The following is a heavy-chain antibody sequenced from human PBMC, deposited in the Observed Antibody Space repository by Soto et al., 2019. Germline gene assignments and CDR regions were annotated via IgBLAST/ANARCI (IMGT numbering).Heavy chain of an antibody. CDR3: ARQGTVVVPAATDY. CDR1: GGSISSSSYY. Sequence: SETLSLTCTVSGGSISSSSYYWGWIRQPPGKGLEWIGSIYYSGSTYYNPSLKSRVTISVDTSKNQFSLKLNSVTAADTAVYYCARQGTVVVPAATDYWGQGILVTVSS. V-gene: IGHV4-39*01. J-gene: IGHJ4*02. CDR2: IYYSGST. D-gene: IGHD2-2*01.